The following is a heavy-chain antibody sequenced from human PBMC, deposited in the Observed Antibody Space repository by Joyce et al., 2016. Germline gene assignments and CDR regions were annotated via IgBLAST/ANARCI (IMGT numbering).Heavy chain of an antibody. CDR1: GYTFSYYG. CDR2: ISGYNGKK. CDR3: LRDPGFDP. Sequence: QLVQSGPEVKKPGASVKVSCKASGYTFSYYGISWGRQAPGQGLEWMGWISGYNGKKNYARKFQGRVSMTTDTSTSTAYMELMSLRSDDTAVYYCLRDPGFDPWGQGTLVTVSS. V-gene: IGHV1-18*04. J-gene: IGHJ5*02.